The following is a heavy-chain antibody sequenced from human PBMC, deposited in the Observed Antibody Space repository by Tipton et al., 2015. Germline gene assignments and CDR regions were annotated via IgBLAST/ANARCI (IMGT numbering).Heavy chain of an antibody. J-gene: IGHJ3*02. V-gene: IGHV5-51*01. CDR2: IYPGDSDT. D-gene: IGHD3-22*01. Sequence: VQLVQSGAEVKKSGESVKISCKGSGYSFVSYWIGWVRQMPGKGLEWMGIIYPGDSDTRYSPSFQGQVTISADKSISTAYLQWSSLKAADTAMYYCARHVSFYYDTHGSDALDIWAQGTMVTVSS. CDR1: GYSFVSYW. CDR3: ARHVSFYYDTHGSDALDI.